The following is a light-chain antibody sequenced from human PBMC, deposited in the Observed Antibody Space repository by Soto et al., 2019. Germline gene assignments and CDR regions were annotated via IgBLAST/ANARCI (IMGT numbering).Light chain of an antibody. CDR1: QSVSSNY. Sequence: EIVLTQSPGTLSLSLGERATLSCRASQSVSSNYLAWYQQKPGQAPRLLIYGTSSRATGIPDRFSGSGSGTDFTLTINRLQPEDFAVYYCQQYGNSPRYSFGQGTKLEI. CDR3: QQYGNSPRYS. CDR2: GTS. J-gene: IGKJ2*03. V-gene: IGKV3-20*01.